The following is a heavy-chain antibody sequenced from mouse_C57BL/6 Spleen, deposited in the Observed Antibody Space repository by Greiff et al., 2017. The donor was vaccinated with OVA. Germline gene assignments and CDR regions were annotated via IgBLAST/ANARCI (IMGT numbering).Heavy chain of an antibody. J-gene: IGHJ3*01. D-gene: IGHD2-10*01. CDR2: IDPETGGT. CDR1: GYTFTDYE. V-gene: IGHV1-15*01. CDR3: TRYPTPRGAWFAY. Sequence: LQESGAELVRPGASVTLSCKASGYTFTDYEMHWVKQTPVHGLEWIGAIDPETGGTAYNQKFKGKAILTADKSSSTAYMELRSLTSEDSAVYYCTRYPTPRGAWFAYWGQGTLVTVSA.